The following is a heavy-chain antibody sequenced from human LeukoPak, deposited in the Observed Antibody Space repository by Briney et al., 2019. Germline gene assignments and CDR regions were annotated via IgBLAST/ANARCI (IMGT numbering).Heavy chain of an antibody. V-gene: IGHV4-59*01. D-gene: IGHD3-22*01. CDR2: IYYSGST. J-gene: IGHJ3*02. CDR3: AREAPPPYYDDSGEAFDI. Sequence: SETLSLTCTVSGGSISSYYWSWIRQPPGKGLEWIGYIYYSGSTNYNPSLKSRVTISVDTSKNQFSLKLSSVTAADTAVYYCAREAPPPYYDDSGEAFDIWGQGTMVTVSS. CDR1: GGSISSYY.